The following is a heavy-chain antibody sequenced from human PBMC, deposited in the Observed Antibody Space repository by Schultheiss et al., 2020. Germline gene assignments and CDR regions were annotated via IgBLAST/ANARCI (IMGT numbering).Heavy chain of an antibody. J-gene: IGHJ5*02. V-gene: IGHV4-61*01. Sequence: SETLSLTCTVSGGSISSGRYYWNWIRQHPGKGLEWIGYIYYSGSTYYNPSLKSRVTISVDTSKNQFSLKLSSVTAADTAVYYCSRGGDIVVVVAAAKNPPISVASREQYNWFDPWGQGTLVTVSS. CDR2: IYYSGST. D-gene: IGHD2-15*01. CDR3: SRGGDIVVVVAAAKNPPISVASREQYNWFDP. CDR1: GGSISSGRYY.